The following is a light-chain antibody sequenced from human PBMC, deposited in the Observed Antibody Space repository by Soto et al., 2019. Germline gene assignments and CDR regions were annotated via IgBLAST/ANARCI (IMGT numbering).Light chain of an antibody. J-gene: IGKJ2*01. CDR1: QSINSE. V-gene: IGKV3-15*01. CDR3: KQGQTWPLT. Sequence: EIVMTQSPATLSLSPGERAALSCRASQSINSELAWYQQKPGQPPRLLIYGASTRATGVPARFTGSESGSECTLHISGLQSEDFAVYYGKQGQTWPLTFGQGTRLEI. CDR2: GAS.